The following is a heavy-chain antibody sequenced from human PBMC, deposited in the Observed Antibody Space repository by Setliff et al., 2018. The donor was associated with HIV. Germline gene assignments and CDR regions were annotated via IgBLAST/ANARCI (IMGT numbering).Heavy chain of an antibody. CDR1: GGTFSSYA. Sequence: SVKVSCKASGGTFSSYAISWVRQAPGQGLEWMGGIIPMFGAANYAQKFQGRVSIARDTSASTADMELSSLRSEDTAVSYCARVQTMAVAGTQYYYMDVWGKGTTVTVSS. D-gene: IGHD6-19*01. J-gene: IGHJ6*03. CDR2: IIPMFGAA. CDR3: ARVQTMAVAGTQYYYMDV. V-gene: IGHV1-69*05.